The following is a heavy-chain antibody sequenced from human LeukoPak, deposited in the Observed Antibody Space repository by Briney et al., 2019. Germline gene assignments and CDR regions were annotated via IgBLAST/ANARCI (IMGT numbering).Heavy chain of an antibody. CDR1: GYTFTSYY. V-gene: IGHV1-18*04. CDR3: ARDHEARLLWFGDLQP. J-gene: IGHJ5*02. CDR2: ISGYNGKT. D-gene: IGHD3-10*01. Sequence: ASVKVSCKASGYTFTSYYMHWVRQAPGQGLEWMGWISGYNGKTNYAQKLQGRVTMTTDTSTSTAYMELRSLRSDDTAVYYCARDHEARLLWFGDLQPWGQGTLVTVSS.